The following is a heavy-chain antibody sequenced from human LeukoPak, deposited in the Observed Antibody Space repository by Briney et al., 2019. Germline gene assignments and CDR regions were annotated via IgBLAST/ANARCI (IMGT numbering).Heavy chain of an antibody. D-gene: IGHD2-15*01. J-gene: IGHJ4*02. CDR2: ITHSGRT. CDR1: GGSFSGYF. V-gene: IGHV4-34*01. Sequence: SETLSLTCAVYGGSFSGYFWSWIRQPPGKGLEWIGEITHSGRTNYNPSLKSRVTISEDMSKNQFSLRVSSVTAADTAVYYCARGYSTGPYPSDYWGQGTLVTVSS. CDR3: ARGYSTGPYPSDY.